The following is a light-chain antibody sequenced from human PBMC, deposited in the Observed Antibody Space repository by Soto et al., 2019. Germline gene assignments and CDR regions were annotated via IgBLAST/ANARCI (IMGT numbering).Light chain of an antibody. CDR1: QSVSSSY. CDR3: QQYGSSPPLFT. CDR2: GAS. J-gene: IGKJ3*01. V-gene: IGKV3-20*01. Sequence: EIVLTQSPGTLSLSPGERATLSCRASQSVSSSYLAWYQQKPGQAPRLLIYGASSRATGIPDRFSGSGSGTDFALTISRPEPEDFAVYYCQQYGSSPPLFTFSPGTKVDIK.